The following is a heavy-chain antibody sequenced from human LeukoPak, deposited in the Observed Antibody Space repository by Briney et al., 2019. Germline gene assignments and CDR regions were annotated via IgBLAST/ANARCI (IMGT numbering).Heavy chain of an antibody. CDR1: GYTFTSYY. CDR2: INPSGGST. CDR3: ARMGGYYYDSSGPEGFDY. J-gene: IGHJ4*02. Sequence: GASVKVSCKASGYTFTSYYMHWVRQAPGQGLEWMGIINPSGGSTSYAQKFQGRVTITRDTSASTAYMELSSLRSEDTAVYYCARMGGYYYDSSGPEGFDYWGQGTLVTVSS. D-gene: IGHD3-22*01. V-gene: IGHV1-46*01.